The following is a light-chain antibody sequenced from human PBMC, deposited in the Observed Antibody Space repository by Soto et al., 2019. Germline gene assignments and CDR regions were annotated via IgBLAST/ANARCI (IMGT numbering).Light chain of an antibody. CDR2: DAS. J-gene: IGKJ4*01. Sequence: EIVLTQSPATLSLSPGERAALSCRASQGVSRFLAWYQQKPGQAPRLLIYDASNRATGIPARFSGSGSGTDFTLAINNLEPEDVGVYYCQQRSGWPLTFGGGTKVEIK. V-gene: IGKV3-11*01. CDR1: QGVSRF. CDR3: QQRSGWPLT.